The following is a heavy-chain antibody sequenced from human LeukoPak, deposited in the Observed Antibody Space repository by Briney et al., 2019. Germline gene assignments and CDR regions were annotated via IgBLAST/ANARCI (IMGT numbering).Heavy chain of an antibody. J-gene: IGHJ3*02. CDR3: ARGLEATMVRGVIHAFDI. CDR2: IWYDGSNK. Sequence: GRSLRLSCAASGFTFSSYGMHWVRQAPGKGLEWVAVIWYDGSNKYYADSVKGRFTISRDNSKNTLYLQMNSLRAEDTAVYYCARGLEATMVRGVIHAFDIWGQGTMVTVSS. V-gene: IGHV3-33*08. D-gene: IGHD3-10*01. CDR1: GFTFSSYG.